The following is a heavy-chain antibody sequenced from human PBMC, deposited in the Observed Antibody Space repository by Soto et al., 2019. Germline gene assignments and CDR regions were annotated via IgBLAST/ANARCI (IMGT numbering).Heavy chain of an antibody. D-gene: IGHD2-2*01. Sequence: GGSLRLSCAASGFTFSSYAMSWVRQAPGKGLEWVSAISGSGISTYYADSVKGRFTISRDNSKNTLYLQMNSLRAEDTAVYYCAKLGYCSSTSCYSRDYYFDYWGQGTLVTVSS. CDR3: AKLGYCSSTSCYSRDYYFDY. CDR1: GFTFSSYA. CDR2: ISGSGIST. V-gene: IGHV3-23*01. J-gene: IGHJ4*02.